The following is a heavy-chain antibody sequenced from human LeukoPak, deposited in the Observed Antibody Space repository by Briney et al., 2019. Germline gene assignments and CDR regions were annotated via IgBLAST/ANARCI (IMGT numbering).Heavy chain of an antibody. CDR1: GFTFSTYT. D-gene: IGHD3-10*01. J-gene: IGHJ4*02. V-gene: IGHV3-23*01. Sequence: GGSLRLSCIASGFTFSTYTMSWVRQAPGEGLKWVSGILVNGGTYYAASVKGRFTISRDNSKNTLYLQMNSLRADDTAVYYCAKDRIYADGLWDFDYWGQGTLVTVSS. CDR2: ILVNGGT. CDR3: AKDRIYADGLWDFDY.